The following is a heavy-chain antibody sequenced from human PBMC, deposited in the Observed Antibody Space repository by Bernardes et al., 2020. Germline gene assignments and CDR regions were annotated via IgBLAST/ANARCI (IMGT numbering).Heavy chain of an antibody. CDR1: GFTFSSYA. Sequence: GSLRLSCAASGFTFSSYAMSWVRQAPGTGLEWVSAISGSGGSTYYADSVKGRFTISRDNSKNTLYLQMNSLRAEDTAVYYCAKDIVVVVAARFDYWGQGTLVTVSS. CDR3: AKDIVVVVAARFDY. D-gene: IGHD2-15*01. CDR2: ISGSGGST. V-gene: IGHV3-23*01. J-gene: IGHJ4*02.